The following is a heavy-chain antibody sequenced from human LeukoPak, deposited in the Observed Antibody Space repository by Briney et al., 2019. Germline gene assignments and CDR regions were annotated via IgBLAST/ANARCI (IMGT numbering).Heavy chain of an antibody. CDR3: ASLRKVLLWFGELY. D-gene: IGHD3-10*01. V-gene: IGHV3-23*01. J-gene: IGHJ4*02. Sequence: GGSLRLSCAASGFTFSSYAMSWVRQAPGKGLEWVSAISGSGGSTYYADSVKGRFTISRDNSKNTLYLQMNSLRAEDTAVYYCASLRKVLLWFGELYWGQGTLVTVSS. CDR1: GFTFSSYA. CDR2: ISGSGGST.